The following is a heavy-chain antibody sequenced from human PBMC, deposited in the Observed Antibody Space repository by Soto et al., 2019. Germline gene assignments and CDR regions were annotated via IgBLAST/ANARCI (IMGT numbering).Heavy chain of an antibody. CDR3: ARADYYGDYEFDY. V-gene: IGHV1-69*02. CDR1: GGTFSSYT. J-gene: IGHJ4*02. D-gene: IGHD4-17*01. Sequence: QVQLVQSGAEVKKPGSSVKVSCKASGGTFSSYTISWVRQAPGQGLEWMGRIIPILGIANYAQKFQGRVTITADKSTSTAYMELSSLRSEDTAVYYCARADYYGDYEFDYWGQGTLVTVSS. CDR2: IIPILGIA.